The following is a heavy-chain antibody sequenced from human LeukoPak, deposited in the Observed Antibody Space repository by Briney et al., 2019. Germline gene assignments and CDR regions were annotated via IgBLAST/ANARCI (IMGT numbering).Heavy chain of an antibody. Sequence: ASVKVSCTASGYTFTSYGIGWVRQAPGQGLEWMGWISAYNGNTNYAQKLQGRVTMTTDTSTSTAYMELRSLRSDDTAVYCCARNPLRPDYDYVWGSYRQEYYFDYWGQGTLVTVSS. CDR3: ARNPLRPDYDYVWGSYRQEYYFDY. CDR1: GYTFTSYG. V-gene: IGHV1-18*04. CDR2: ISAYNGNT. D-gene: IGHD3-16*02. J-gene: IGHJ4*02.